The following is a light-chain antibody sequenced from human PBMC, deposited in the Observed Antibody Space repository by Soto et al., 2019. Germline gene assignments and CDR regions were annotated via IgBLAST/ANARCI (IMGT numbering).Light chain of an antibody. Sequence: QSALTQPASVSGSPGQSITISCTGTSSDVGGYNYVSWYQQHPGKAPKLMIYDVSNRPSGVSNRFSGSKSGNTASLTISGLQAEEEADYYCSSYTSSSTLLVFGTGTKLTVL. CDR3: SSYTSSSTLLV. V-gene: IGLV2-14*01. J-gene: IGLJ1*01. CDR2: DVS. CDR1: SSDVGGYNY.